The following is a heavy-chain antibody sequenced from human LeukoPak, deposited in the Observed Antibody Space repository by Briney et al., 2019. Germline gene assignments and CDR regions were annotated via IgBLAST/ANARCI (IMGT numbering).Heavy chain of an antibody. Sequence: GGSLRLSCAASGFGFSNSWMHWVRQAPGKGLVWVSRINSDGSSTNYADSVKGRFTISRDNAKNTLYLQMNSLRAEDTAVYYCARSGITAAGTSMRAFDIWGQGTMVTVSS. CDR2: INSDGSST. CDR1: GFGFSNSW. D-gene: IGHD6-13*01. J-gene: IGHJ3*02. V-gene: IGHV3-74*01. CDR3: ARSGITAAGTSMRAFDI.